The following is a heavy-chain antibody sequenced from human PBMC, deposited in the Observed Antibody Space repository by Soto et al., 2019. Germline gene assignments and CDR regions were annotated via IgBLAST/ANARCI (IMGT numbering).Heavy chain of an antibody. V-gene: IGHV4-39*01. CDR3: ARRSSSSLGSLFDP. D-gene: IGHD6-6*01. Sequence: SENLSLTCTVSGGSISSSTYYWDWIRQPPGKGLEWIGAMYYTGNKNYNPSLESRVTMSVDTSKNQFSLKLSSVTPTDTAVYYCARRSSSSLGSLFDPWGRGILVTVSS. J-gene: IGHJ5*02. CDR1: GGSISSSTYY. CDR2: MYYTGNK.